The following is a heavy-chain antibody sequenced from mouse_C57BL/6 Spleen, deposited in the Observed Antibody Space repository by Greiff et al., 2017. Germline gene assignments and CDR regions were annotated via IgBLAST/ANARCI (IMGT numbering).Heavy chain of an antibody. Sequence: QVQLQQPGAELVMPGASVKLSCKASGYTFTSYWMHWVKQRPGQGLEWIGEIDPSDSYTNYNQKFKGKSTLTVDKSSSTAYMQLSSLTSEDSAVYYCAREDGVDYWGQGTTLTVSS. CDR1: GYTFTSYW. CDR3: AREDGVDY. J-gene: IGHJ2*01. CDR2: IDPSDSYT. D-gene: IGHD2-3*01. V-gene: IGHV1-69*01.